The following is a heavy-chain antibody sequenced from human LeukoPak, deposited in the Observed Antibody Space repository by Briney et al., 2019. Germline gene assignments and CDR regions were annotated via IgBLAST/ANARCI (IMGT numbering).Heavy chain of an antibody. D-gene: IGHD1-26*01. CDR3: ARWAGAILTDY. V-gene: IGHV3-21*01. CDR2: INGNGVNT. J-gene: IGHJ4*02. CDR1: GFTFSNYG. Sequence: GGSLRLSCAASGFTFSNYGMSWVRQAPGKGLEWVATINGNGVNTYYADSVKGRFTISRDNAKNSLYLQMNSLRAEDTAVYYCARWAGAILTDYWGQGTLVTVSS.